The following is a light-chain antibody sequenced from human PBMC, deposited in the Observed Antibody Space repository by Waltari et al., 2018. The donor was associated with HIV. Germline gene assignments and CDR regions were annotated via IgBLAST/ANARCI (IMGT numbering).Light chain of an antibody. CDR1: RSNIGYNS. J-gene: IGLJ2*01. CDR2: YKD. Sequence: QSGLTQPPSVSAAPGQRVTTSCSGTRSNIGYNSDSWYQSLQGAAPKLLIYYKDMLPSGIPGRFSASKSSTSVILGITGLQTGDEATYYCGTWDNGLSEVLFGGGTKLTVL. V-gene: IGLV1-51*01. CDR3: GTWDNGLSEVL.